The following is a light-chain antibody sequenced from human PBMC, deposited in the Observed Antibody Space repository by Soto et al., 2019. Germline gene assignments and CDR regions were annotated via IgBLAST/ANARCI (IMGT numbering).Light chain of an antibody. CDR3: TSYVGSNIWV. J-gene: IGLJ3*02. CDR1: SSDVGAYKY. V-gene: IGLV2-8*01. Sequence: QSALTQPPSASGSPGQSVTISCTGTSSDVGAYKYVSWYQQYPGKAPKLMIYEFSKRPSGVPDRLSGSKSGNTASLTVSGLQADEEADYYCTSYVGSNIWVFGGGTKLTVL. CDR2: EFS.